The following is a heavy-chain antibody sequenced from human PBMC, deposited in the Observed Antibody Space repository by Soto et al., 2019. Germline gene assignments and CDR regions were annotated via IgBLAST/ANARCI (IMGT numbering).Heavy chain of an antibody. D-gene: IGHD3-22*01. CDR2: IYYSGST. J-gene: IGHJ4*02. Sequence: SETLSLTCTVSGGSVISGSYYWSWIRQPPGKGLEWIGYIYYSGSTNYNPSLKSRVTISVDTSKNQFSLKLSSVTAADTAVYYCARAPITMIVVVTGIDYWGQGTLVTVSS. CDR3: ARAPITMIVVVTGIDY. CDR1: GGSVISGSYY. V-gene: IGHV4-61*01.